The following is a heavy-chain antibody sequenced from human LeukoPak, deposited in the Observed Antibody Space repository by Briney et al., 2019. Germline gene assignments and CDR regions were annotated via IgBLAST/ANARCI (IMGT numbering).Heavy chain of an antibody. CDR3: ARGGASSSWYHDAFDI. D-gene: IGHD6-13*01. Sequence: TSPETLSLTCAVYGGSFSGYYWSWIRQPPGKGLEWIGEINHSGSTNYNPSLKSRVTISVDTSKNQFSLKLSSVTAADTAVYYCARGGASSSWYHDAFDIWGQGTMVTVSS. CDR2: INHSGST. V-gene: IGHV4-34*01. J-gene: IGHJ3*02. CDR1: GGSFSGYY.